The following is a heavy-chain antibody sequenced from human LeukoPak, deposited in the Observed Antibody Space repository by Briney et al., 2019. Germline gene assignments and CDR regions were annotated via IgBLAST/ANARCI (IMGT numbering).Heavy chain of an antibody. D-gene: IGHD3-10*01. V-gene: IGHV3-74*01. J-gene: IGHJ3*02. CDR1: GFSFSTYW. Sequence: AGGSLRLSXAASGFSFSTYWMHWVRQDPGKGLVWVSRISSDGSNTIYADSVKGRFTISRDNTKNTLYLQMNSLRAEDTAAYYCARDLKVRGVTNVFDMWGQGTMVTVSS. CDR3: ARDLKVRGVTNVFDM. CDR2: ISSDGSNT.